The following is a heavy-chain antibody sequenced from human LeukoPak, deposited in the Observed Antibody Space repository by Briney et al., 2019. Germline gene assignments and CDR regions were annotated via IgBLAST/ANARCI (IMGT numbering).Heavy chain of an antibody. CDR2: IIYSGNT. CDR1: SGSISSTSYY. Sequence: SETLSLTCTASSGSISSTSYYWGWIRQPPGRGLEWIGGIIYSGNTYYNPSLKSRVTISVDSSKNHFSLNLSSVTAADTAVYYCASVPMDTYGYYFDSWGQGTLVTASS. CDR3: ASVPMDTYGYYFDS. D-gene: IGHD5-18*01. V-gene: IGHV4-39*07. J-gene: IGHJ4*02.